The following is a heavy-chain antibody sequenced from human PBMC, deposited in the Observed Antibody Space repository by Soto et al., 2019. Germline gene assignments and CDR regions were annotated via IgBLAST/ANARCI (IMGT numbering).Heavy chain of an antibody. CDR2: ISSNGGTT. CDR3: VRRVSGNYDY. Sequence: EVQLAESGGNMVQPGGSLRLSCVASGFTFNNYDMHWVRQAPGKGLEYVSSISSNGGTTYYGNSVKGRFTISRDNSKNTLYLQMGSLRPEDMAVYYCVRRVSGNYDYWGLGTLVTVSS. J-gene: IGHJ4*02. D-gene: IGHD1-7*01. V-gene: IGHV3-64*01. CDR1: GFTFNNYD.